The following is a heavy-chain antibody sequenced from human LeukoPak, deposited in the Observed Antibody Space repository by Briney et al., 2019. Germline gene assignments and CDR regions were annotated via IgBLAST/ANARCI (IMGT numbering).Heavy chain of an antibody. CDR2: ISTYDGDT. J-gene: IGHJ4*02. V-gene: IGHV1-18*01. CDR3: ARVMGAPILEWLLYGEDY. CDR1: GYSFKIYA. D-gene: IGHD3-3*01. Sequence: GASVKVSCRTSGYSFKIYAISWVRQAPGQGLEWMGWISTYDGDTNYAQKVQGRVTMTTDTSTSTAYMELRSLRSDDTAVYYCARVMGAPILEWLLYGEDYWGQGTLVTVSS.